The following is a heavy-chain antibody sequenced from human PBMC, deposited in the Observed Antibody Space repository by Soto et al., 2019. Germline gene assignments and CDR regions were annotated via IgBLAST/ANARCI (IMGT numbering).Heavy chain of an antibody. Sequence: EVQLVESGGGLVKPGGSLRLSCVASGFTFSGYSINWVRQAPGKGLEWVSYISGPSIYIYYADSVKGRFTISRDNAKRAVYLQMNSLRAEDTAVYYCAIGFRNGFNVWGQGTTVSVSS. V-gene: IGHV3-21*01. CDR1: GFTFSGYS. CDR2: ISGPSIYI. CDR3: AIGFRNGFNV. J-gene: IGHJ6*02. D-gene: IGHD2-8*01.